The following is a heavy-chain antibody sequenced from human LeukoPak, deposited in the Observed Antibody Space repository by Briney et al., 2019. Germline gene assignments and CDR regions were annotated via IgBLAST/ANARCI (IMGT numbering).Heavy chain of an antibody. D-gene: IGHD2-15*01. CDR2: IYYSGST. Sequence: SETLSLTCTVSGGSISSYYWSWIRQPPGKGLEWIGYIYYSGSTNYNPSLKSRVTTSVDTSKNQFSLKLSSVTAADTAVYYCARHATEYYYYYGMDVWGQGTTVTVSS. J-gene: IGHJ6*02. CDR3: ARHATEYYYYYGMDV. CDR1: GGSISSYY. V-gene: IGHV4-59*08.